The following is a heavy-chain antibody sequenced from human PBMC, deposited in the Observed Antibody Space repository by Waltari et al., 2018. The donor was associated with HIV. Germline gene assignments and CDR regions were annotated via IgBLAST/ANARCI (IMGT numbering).Heavy chain of an antibody. Sequence: QARLAQSGAEVKKPGASVKVSCKASGYTFTSYGISWVRQAPGQGLEWLGWISAYNGNTNYAQKLQGRVTMTTYTSTSTAYMELRSLGSDDTAVYYCARGGCSSASCYSGWFDPWGQGTLVTVSS. D-gene: IGHD2-2*01. CDR1: GYTFTSYG. CDR3: ARGGCSSASCYSGWFDP. J-gene: IGHJ5*02. V-gene: IGHV1-18*01. CDR2: ISAYNGNT.